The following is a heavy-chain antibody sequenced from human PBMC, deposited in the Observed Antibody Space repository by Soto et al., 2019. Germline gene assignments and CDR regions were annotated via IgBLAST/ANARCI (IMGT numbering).Heavy chain of an antibody. CDR3: ARERRGGNSGYYLDY. J-gene: IGHJ4*02. CDR2: ISSDGNNK. V-gene: IGHV3-30-3*01. CDR1: GFAFSNYA. D-gene: IGHD2-21*02. Sequence: QVQLVESGGGVVQPGRSLRLSCAASGFAFSNYAMHWGRQAPGKGLEWVTVISSDGNNKYYADSVKGRFTISRDNSKNTLYLQVISLRAEDTAVYYCARERRGGNSGYYLDYWGQGTLVTVSS.